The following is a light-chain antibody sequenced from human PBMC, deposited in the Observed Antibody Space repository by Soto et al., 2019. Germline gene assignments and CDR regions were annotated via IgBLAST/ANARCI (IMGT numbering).Light chain of an antibody. Sequence: DLVITQSPLSLHFPPGEGTFIFCTSCPSLLHRSGNNYLDWYLQKPGQSPQLLIYLASNRASGVPDRFSGSGSGTDFTLKITRVEAEDVGIYFCVQDLQTEWTFGRGTKVDIK. CDR1: PSLLHRSGNNY. J-gene: IGKJ1*01. CDR3: VQDLQTEWT. V-gene: IGKV2-28*01. CDR2: LAS.